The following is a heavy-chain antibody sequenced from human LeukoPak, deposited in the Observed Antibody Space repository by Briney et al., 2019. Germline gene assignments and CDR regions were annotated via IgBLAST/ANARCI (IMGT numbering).Heavy chain of an antibody. CDR1: GFTFSSYS. V-gene: IGHV3-21*01. CDR2: ISRSSDYT. J-gene: IGHJ2*01. D-gene: IGHD6-19*01. Sequence: GGSLRLSCAASGFTFSSYSMNWVRQAPGKGLEWVSSISRSSDYTYYADSVKGRFTISRDNAENSLYLQMNSLRAEDTAVYYCAVAGLSYWYFDLWGRGTLVTVSS. CDR3: AVAGLSYWYFDL.